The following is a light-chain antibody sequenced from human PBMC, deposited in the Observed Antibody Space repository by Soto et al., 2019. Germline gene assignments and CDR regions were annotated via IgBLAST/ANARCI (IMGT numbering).Light chain of an antibody. CDR3: CSYAGSSTDVV. V-gene: IGLV2-23*01. J-gene: IGLJ2*01. CDR2: EGS. Sequence: QSALTQPASVSGSPGQSITISCTATSSDVGSYNLVSGYQQHPGKAPKLMIYEGSKRPSGVSNRFSGSKSGNTASLTISGLQAEDEADYYCCSYAGSSTDVVFGGGTKLTVL. CDR1: SSDVGSYNL.